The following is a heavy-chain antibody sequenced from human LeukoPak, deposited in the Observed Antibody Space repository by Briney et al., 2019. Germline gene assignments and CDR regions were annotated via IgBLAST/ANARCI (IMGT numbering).Heavy chain of an antibody. CDR1: GFTVSSNY. CDR3: ARSSDSYDSSGYYGY. Sequence: GGSLRLSCAASGFTVSSNYMSWVRQAPGKGLEWVSVIYSGGSTYYADSVKGRFTISRDSSKNTLYLHMHSLRAEDTAVYYCARSSDSYDSSGYYGYWGRGTLVTVSS. D-gene: IGHD3-22*01. J-gene: IGHJ4*02. CDR2: IYSGGST. V-gene: IGHV3-53*01.